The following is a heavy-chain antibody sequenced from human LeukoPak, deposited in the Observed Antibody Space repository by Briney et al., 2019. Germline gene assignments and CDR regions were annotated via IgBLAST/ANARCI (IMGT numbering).Heavy chain of an antibody. CDR3: ARRGGSNGWGAFDI. V-gene: IGHV3-23*01. Sequence: GSLRLSCAASGFTFSNSAMNWVRLAPGKGLEWISTSGGGGRDTYYGDSVKGRFTISRDNSKNILYLQMNSLNGADTALYYCARRGGSNGWGAFDIWGQGTMVTVSS. CDR2: SGGGGRDT. D-gene: IGHD6-19*01. J-gene: IGHJ3*02. CDR1: GFTFSNSA.